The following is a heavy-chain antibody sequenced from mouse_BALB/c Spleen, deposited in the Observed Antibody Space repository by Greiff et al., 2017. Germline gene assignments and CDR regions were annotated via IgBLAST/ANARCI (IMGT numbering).Heavy chain of an antibody. CDR3: AIITTVVDYFDY. CDR2: INPSSGYT. J-gene: IGHJ2*01. V-gene: IGHV1-4*01. CDR1: GYTFTSYT. D-gene: IGHD1-1*01. Sequence: QVQLQQSGAELARPGASVKMSCKASGYTFTSYTMHWVKQRPGQGLEWIGYINPSSGYTNYNQKFKDKATLTADKSSSTAYMQLSSLTSEDSAVYYCAIITTVVDYFDYWGQGTTLTVSS.